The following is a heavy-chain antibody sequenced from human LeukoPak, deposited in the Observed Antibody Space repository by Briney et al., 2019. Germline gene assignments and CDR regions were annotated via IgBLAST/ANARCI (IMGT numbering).Heavy chain of an antibody. CDR2: ITASGGSA. CDR1: GFAFRSYA. Sequence: GGSLRLSCAASGFAFRSYAMAWVRQAPGKGLEWVSSITASGGSAYYADSVKGRFTTSRDNSKNTLYLQMNSLRAEDTAVYYCARAVSLRDAFDIWGQGTMVTVSS. V-gene: IGHV3-23*01. CDR3: ARAVSLRDAFDI. J-gene: IGHJ3*02.